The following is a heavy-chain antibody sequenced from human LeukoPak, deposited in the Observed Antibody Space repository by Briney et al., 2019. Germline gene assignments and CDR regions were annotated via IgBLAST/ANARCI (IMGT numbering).Heavy chain of an antibody. CDR3: ARLEGGAFDI. CDR1: GGSISSSSYY. D-gene: IGHD3-16*01. V-gene: IGHV4-39*01. CDR2: IYYSWST. Sequence: SETLSLTXTVSGGSISSSSYYWGWIRQPPGKGLEWIGSIYYSWSTYYNPSLKSRVTISVYTSKKQFSLKLSSVTAADTAVYYCARLEGGAFDIWGQGTMVTVSS. J-gene: IGHJ3*02.